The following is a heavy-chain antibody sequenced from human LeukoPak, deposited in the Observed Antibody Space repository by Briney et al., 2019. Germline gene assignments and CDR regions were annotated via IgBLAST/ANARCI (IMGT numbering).Heavy chain of an antibody. D-gene: IGHD4-17*01. V-gene: IGHV3-30-3*02. J-gene: IGHJ6*03. CDR3: AKTFGFVTIEYYYYYMDV. CDR2: ISYDGSNK. Sequence: GGSLRLSCAASGFTFSSYTMHWVRQAPGKGLEWVAVISYDGSNKFYADSVKGRFTISRDNSKNTLYLQMNSLRAEDTAVYYCAKTFGFVTIEYYYYYMDVWGKGTTVTVSS. CDR1: GFTFSSYT.